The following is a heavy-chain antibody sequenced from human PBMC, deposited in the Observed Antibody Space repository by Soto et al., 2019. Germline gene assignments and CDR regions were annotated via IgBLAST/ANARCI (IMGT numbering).Heavy chain of an antibody. D-gene: IGHD3-16*01. CDR2: ISHDGSIT. J-gene: IGHJ6*03. CDR1: GFTFSSYA. Sequence: QVQLVESGGGVVEPGRSLRLSCAASGFTFSSYAMHWVRQAPGKGLEWVAVISHDGSITYYSDSVKGRFTMSRDNSNNTLLLQMSSLRSEDTAIYYCAKDEYWESHFYYFMDLWGRGTTGTVSS. CDR3: AKDEYWESHFYYFMDL. V-gene: IGHV3-30*15.